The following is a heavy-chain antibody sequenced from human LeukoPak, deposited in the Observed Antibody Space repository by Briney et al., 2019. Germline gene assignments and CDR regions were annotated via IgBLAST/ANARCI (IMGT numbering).Heavy chain of an antibody. V-gene: IGHV4-4*07. D-gene: IGHD2-2*01. Sequence: SETLSLTCTVSGGSISYYYWTWIRQPAGKGLEWIGRIDASGNTKYTPSLRSRVTLSIDTSGQQFSLKLSSVTAADTAVYLCARVLRGYCSSTSCCYFDYWGQGTLVTVSS. CDR1: GGSISYYY. J-gene: IGHJ4*02. CDR2: IDASGNT. CDR3: ARVLRGYCSSTSCCYFDY.